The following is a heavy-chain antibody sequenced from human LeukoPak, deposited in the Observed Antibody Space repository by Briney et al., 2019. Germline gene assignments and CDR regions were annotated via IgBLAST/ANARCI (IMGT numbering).Heavy chain of an antibody. CDR2: MNPNSGNT. J-gene: IGHJ4*02. V-gene: IGHV1-8*01. CDR1: GYTFTSYD. D-gene: IGHD3-22*01. Sequence: WASVTVSCKASGYTFTSYDINWVRQATGQGLEWMGWMNPNSGNTDYAQKFQGRVTMTRNTSISTAYMELSSLRSEDTAVYYCARACDSSGYYLGYWGQGTLVTVSS. CDR3: ARACDSSGYYLGY.